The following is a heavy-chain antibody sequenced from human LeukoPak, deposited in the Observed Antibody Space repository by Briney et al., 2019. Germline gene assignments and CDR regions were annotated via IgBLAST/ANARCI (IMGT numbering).Heavy chain of an antibody. J-gene: IGHJ4*02. CDR2: INWNGGST. Sequence: GGSLRISCEASGFTFDDYGMSWVRQAPGKGLEWVSGINWNGGSTGYADSVKGRFTISRDNAKYSLYLQMSSLRAGDTALYYCTRGDSRLGHFDYWGQGTLVTVSS. V-gene: IGHV3-20*04. CDR3: TRGDSRLGHFDY. D-gene: IGHD3-22*01. CDR1: GFTFDDYG.